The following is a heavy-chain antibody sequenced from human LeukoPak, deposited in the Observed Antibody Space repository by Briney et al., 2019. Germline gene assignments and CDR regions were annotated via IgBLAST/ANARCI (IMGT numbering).Heavy chain of an antibody. CDR2: INPSGGST. CDR1: GYTFTSYY. J-gene: IGHJ4*02. Sequence: ASVKVSCKASGYTFTSYYMHWVRQAPGQGLEWMGIINPSGGSTSYAQKFQGRVTMTRDMSTSTVYMELSSLRSEDTAVYYCARDLFSVWFWSGYSPTCFDYWGQGTLVTVSS. CDR3: ARDLFSVWFWSGYSPTCFDY. V-gene: IGHV1-46*01. D-gene: IGHD3-3*01.